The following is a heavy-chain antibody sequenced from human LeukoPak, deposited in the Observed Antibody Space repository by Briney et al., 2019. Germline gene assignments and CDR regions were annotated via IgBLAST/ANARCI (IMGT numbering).Heavy chain of an antibody. D-gene: IGHD3-10*01. J-gene: IGHJ4*02. CDR2: ISYAASNT. Sequence: GGSLRLSCAASGFTLSSYAMHWARQAPGKGLEWVAFISYAASNTYSAKSVKAQFTISTDNSKNTLYLKMNSLSTEDKAVYYCARDAMVRGVIITSFDCWGQGTLVTVSS. V-gene: IGHV3-30-3*01. CDR3: ARDAMVRGVIITSFDC. CDR1: GFTLSSYA.